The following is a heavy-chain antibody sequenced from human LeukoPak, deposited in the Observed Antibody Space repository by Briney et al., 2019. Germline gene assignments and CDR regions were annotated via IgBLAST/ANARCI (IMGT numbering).Heavy chain of an antibody. V-gene: IGHV3-11*04. Sequence: GGSLRLSCAASGFTFSDYYMSWIRQAPGKGLEWVSYISSSGSTIYYADSVKGRFTISRDNAKSSLYLQMNSLRAEDTAVYYCVGYDYVWGSYRNFDYWGQGTLVTVSS. CDR3: VGYDYVWGSYRNFDY. D-gene: IGHD3-16*02. CDR1: GFTFSDYY. J-gene: IGHJ4*02. CDR2: ISSSGSTI.